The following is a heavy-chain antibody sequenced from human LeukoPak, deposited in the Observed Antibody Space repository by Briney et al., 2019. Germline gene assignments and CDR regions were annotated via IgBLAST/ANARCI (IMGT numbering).Heavy chain of an antibody. V-gene: IGHV1-69*04. CDR2: IIPIFGIA. D-gene: IGHD3-10*01. CDR3: AKDLYGSGKIGYFDY. Sequence: SVKVSCKASGGTFSSYAISWVRQAPGQGLEWMGRIIPIFGIANYAQKFQGRVTITADKSTSTAYMELSSLRPEDTAVYYCAKDLYGSGKIGYFDYWGQGTLVTVSS. CDR1: GGTFSSYA. J-gene: IGHJ4*02.